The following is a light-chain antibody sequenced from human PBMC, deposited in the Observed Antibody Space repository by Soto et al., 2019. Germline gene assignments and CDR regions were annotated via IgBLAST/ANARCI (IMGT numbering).Light chain of an antibody. Sequence: DIQLTQSPSFLSASVGDRVTITCRASQGMSNYLAWYQQKPGKAPKLLIYLASTLQGGVPSRFSGSGSGTEFTLTISSLQPEEFASYYCQQLKSSLRTFGQGTRVEIK. V-gene: IGKV1-9*01. CDR1: QGMSNY. J-gene: IGKJ1*01. CDR2: LAS. CDR3: QQLKSSLRT.